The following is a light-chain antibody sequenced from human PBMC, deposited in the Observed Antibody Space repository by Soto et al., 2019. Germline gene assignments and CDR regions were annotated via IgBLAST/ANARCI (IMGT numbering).Light chain of an antibody. J-gene: IGLJ1*01. V-gene: IGLV9-49*01. Sequence: QSVPTQPPSASASLGASVTLTCTLSSGYSNYKVDWYQQRPGKGPRFVMRVGTGGIVGSKGDGIPDRFSVLGSGLNRYLTIKNIQEEDESDYHCGADHGSGSNFVLYVFGTGTKLTVL. CDR1: SGYSNYK. CDR3: GADHGSGSNFVLYV. CDR2: VGTGGIVG.